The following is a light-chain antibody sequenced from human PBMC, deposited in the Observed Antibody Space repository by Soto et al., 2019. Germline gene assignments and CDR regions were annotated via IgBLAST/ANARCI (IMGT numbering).Light chain of an antibody. CDR2: LEGSGSY. CDR3: ATWDSNTRV. Sequence: QLVLTQSSSASASLGSSVKLTCTLSSGHSSYIIAWHQQQPGKAPRYLMKLEGSGSYNKGSGVPDRFSGSSSGADRYLTISNLQFEDEADYYCATWDSNTRVFGGRTKVTVL. J-gene: IGLJ3*02. CDR1: SGHSSYI. V-gene: IGLV4-60*02.